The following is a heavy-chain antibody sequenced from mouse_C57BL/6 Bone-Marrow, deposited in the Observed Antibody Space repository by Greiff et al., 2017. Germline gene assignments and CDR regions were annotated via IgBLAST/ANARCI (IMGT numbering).Heavy chain of an antibody. Sequence: QVQLQQPGAELVKPGASVKMSCKASGYTFTSYWITWVKQRPGQGLEWIGDIYPGSGSTNYNEKFKSKATLTVDTSSSTAYMQRSSLTSEVTAVFYGARRRVYYGSFDYWGQGTTLTVSS. CDR1: GYTFTSYW. CDR3: ARRRVYYGSFDY. J-gene: IGHJ2*01. D-gene: IGHD1-1*01. V-gene: IGHV1-55*01. CDR2: IYPGSGST.